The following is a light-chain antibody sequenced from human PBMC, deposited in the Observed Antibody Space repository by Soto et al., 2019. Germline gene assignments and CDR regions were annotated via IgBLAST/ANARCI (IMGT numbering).Light chain of an antibody. CDR1: QSVSSY. J-gene: IGKJ3*01. CDR3: QHYDNSPPSVT. V-gene: IGKV3-20*01. CDR2: DAS. Sequence: EIVLTQSPGTLSLSPGERATLSCRASQSVSSYLAWYQRKPGQAPRLLIYDASNRATGIPARFSGSGSGTDFTLTISRLEPEDFAVYYCQHYDNSPPSVTFGPGTKVDIK.